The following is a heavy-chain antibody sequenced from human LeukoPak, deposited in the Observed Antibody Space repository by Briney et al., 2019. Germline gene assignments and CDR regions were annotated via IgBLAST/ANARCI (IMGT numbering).Heavy chain of an antibody. J-gene: IGHJ6*02. CDR1: GYTLIELS. Sequence: ASVTVSCKVSGYTLIELSIHWVRQAPGKGREWMGGFDPEDGETTYAQKFQGRVAMAADTSPDTVYMELSSLRSEDTAVYYCARFVGGDHYYGMDVWGQGTTVTVSS. D-gene: IGHD2-21*01. CDR3: ARFVGGDHYYGMDV. V-gene: IGHV1-24*01. CDR2: FDPEDGET.